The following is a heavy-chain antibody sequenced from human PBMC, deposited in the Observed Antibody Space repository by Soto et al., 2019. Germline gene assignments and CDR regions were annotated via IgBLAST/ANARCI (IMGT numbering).Heavy chain of an antibody. CDR2: INPNSGGT. V-gene: IGHV1-2*04. D-gene: IGHD1-26*01. J-gene: IGHJ3*02. CDR3: ARDRTRYSERDAEAVEI. CDR1: GYTFTGYY. Sequence: ASVKVSCKASGYTFTGYYMHWVRQAPGQGLEWMGWINPNSGGTNYAQKFQGWVTMTRDTSISTAYMKLSRLRSDDTAVYYCARDRTRYSERDAEAVEIWGQVTMITVSS.